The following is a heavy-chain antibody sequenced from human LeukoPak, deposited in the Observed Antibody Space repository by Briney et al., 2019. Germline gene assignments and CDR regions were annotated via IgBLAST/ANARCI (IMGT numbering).Heavy chain of an antibody. CDR2: IYPGDSDT. CDR1: GYSITSYW. V-gene: IGHV5-51*01. D-gene: IGHD3-16*01. J-gene: IGHJ4*02. CDR3: ARGVGGKQFDF. Sequence: GESLKISCKSSGYSITSYWIGWVRQMPGKGLEWMGIIYPGDSDTRYSPSFQGQVTISADNSTAYLQRSSLKASDTAMYYCARGVGGKQFDFWGQGTLVTVSS.